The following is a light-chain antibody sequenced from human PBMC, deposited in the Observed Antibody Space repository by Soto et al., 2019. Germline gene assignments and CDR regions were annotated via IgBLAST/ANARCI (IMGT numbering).Light chain of an antibody. V-gene: IGKV3-15*01. CDR3: QQHNDWPLT. Sequence: ETVMTQSPATLSLSPGERATLSCRASRAISNNLAWYQQKPGQAPRLLIYGASSRATGIPARFIGSGSGTEFTLTISSLQSEDFALYYCQQHNDWPLTFGGGTKVEIK. J-gene: IGKJ4*01. CDR2: GAS. CDR1: RAISNN.